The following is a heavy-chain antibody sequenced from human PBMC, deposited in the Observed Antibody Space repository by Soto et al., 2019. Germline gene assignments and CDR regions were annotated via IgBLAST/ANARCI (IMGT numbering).Heavy chain of an antibody. Sequence: EASVKVSCKASGYTFTGYYMHWVRQAPGQGLEWMGWINPNSGGTNYAQKFQGWVTMTRDTSNSTAYMELSRLRSDDTAVYYCASSIAAAGTFDYWGQGTLVTVSS. CDR2: INPNSGGT. V-gene: IGHV1-2*04. D-gene: IGHD6-13*01. CDR3: ASSIAAAGTFDY. CDR1: GYTFTGYY. J-gene: IGHJ4*02.